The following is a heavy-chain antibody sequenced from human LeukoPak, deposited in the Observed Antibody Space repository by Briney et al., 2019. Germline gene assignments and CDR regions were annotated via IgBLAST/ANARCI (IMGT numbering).Heavy chain of an antibody. J-gene: IGHJ4*02. V-gene: IGHV3-7*01. Sequence: GGSLRLSCAASGFSFSAYWMTWVRQAPGTGLEWVANINPAGTETYYVDPVKGRFTISRDNAKNLLYLQMNSLRAEDTSVYYCARFGYVAAVDLWGQGTLVTVSS. CDR3: ARFGYVAAVDL. CDR2: INPAGTET. CDR1: GFSFSAYW. D-gene: IGHD2-15*01.